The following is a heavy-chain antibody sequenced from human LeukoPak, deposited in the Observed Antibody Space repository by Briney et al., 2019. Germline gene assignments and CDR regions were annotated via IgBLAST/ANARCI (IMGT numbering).Heavy chain of an antibody. CDR2: ISSSGSTI. Sequence: GGSLRLSCAASGFTFSDYYMSWIRQAPGKGLEWVSYISSSGSTIYYADSVKGRFTISRDNAKNSLYLQMNSPRAEDTAVYYCARDGGKWGVVVITNAFDIWGQGTMVTVSS. CDR3: ARDGGKWGVVVITNAFDI. D-gene: IGHD3-22*01. V-gene: IGHV3-11*04. J-gene: IGHJ3*02. CDR1: GFTFSDYY.